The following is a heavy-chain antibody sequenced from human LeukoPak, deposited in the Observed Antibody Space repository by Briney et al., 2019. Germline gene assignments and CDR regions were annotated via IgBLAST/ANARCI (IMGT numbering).Heavy chain of an antibody. D-gene: IGHD3-10*01. V-gene: IGHV4-59*01. J-gene: IGHJ4*02. CDR2: IYYSGST. Sequence: SETLSLTCTVSGGSISSYYWSWIRQPPGRGLEWIGYIYYSGSTNYNPSLKSRVTISVDTSKKQFSLKLSSVTAADTAVYHCAGGLWFGASDYWGQGTLVTVSS. CDR3: AGGLWFGASDY. CDR1: GGSISSYY.